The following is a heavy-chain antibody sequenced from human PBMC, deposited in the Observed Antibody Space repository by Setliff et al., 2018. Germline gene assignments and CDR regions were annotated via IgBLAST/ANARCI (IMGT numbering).Heavy chain of an antibody. J-gene: IGHJ6*03. CDR2: IYYSGTT. D-gene: IGHD3-22*01. CDR1: GASISSSRDY. Sequence: SETLSLTCTVSGASISSSRDYWGWIRQPPGKGLEWIGSIYYSGTTYYNPSVRSRVTISVDTSKNQFSLKLSSVTAADTAVYFCARRPYQHYDSSGYSVNYYMDVWGKGTTVTVSS. CDR3: ARRPYQHYDSSGYSVNYYMDV. V-gene: IGHV4-39*01.